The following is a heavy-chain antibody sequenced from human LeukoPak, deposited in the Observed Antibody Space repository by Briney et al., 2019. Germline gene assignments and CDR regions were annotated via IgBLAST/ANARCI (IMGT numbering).Heavy chain of an antibody. Sequence: GGSLRLSCSASGFTFSTYAMHWVRQAPGKGLEYVSAIGRNGDSTYYADSVKGRFTISRDNSKNTLYLQMSSLRPEDTAVYYCVKAPTYYYGMDVWGQGTTVTVSS. CDR3: VKAPTYYYGMDV. V-gene: IGHV3-64D*06. J-gene: IGHJ6*02. CDR2: IGRNGDST. CDR1: GFTFSTYA.